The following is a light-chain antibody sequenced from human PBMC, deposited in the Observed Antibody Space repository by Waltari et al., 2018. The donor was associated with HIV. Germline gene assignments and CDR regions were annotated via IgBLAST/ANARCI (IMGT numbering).Light chain of an antibody. CDR3: QQYNNWPPT. CDR2: GAS. V-gene: IGKV3-15*01. Sequence: EIVMTQSPATLSLSPGERATLSCRASQSVTSNLAWYQQKPGQAPRLLIYGASTRATGIPARFSGSGSGTEFTLTIRSLQSEDFAVYYCQQYNNWPPTFGQGTKV. CDR1: QSVTSN. J-gene: IGKJ1*01.